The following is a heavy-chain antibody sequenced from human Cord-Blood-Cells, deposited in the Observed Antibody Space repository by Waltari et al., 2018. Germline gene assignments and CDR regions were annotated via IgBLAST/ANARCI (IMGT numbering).Heavy chain of an antibody. V-gene: IGHV1-69*01. J-gene: IGHJ4*02. CDR2: IIPIFCTA. CDR1: GGTFSSYA. CDR3: AMGDIVATSDY. D-gene: IGHD5-12*01. Sequence: QVQLVQPGAEVNKPGSSVKVSCKASGGTFSSYAISWVRQAPGQWLEWMGGIIPIFCTANYAQKFQGRVTITANESTSTGYMELSGLRSEDTAVYYCAMGDIVATSDYWGQGTLVTVSS.